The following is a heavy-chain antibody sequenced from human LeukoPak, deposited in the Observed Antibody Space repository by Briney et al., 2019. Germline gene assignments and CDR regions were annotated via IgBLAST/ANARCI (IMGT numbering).Heavy chain of an antibody. J-gene: IGHJ3*02. D-gene: IGHD4-17*01. Sequence: SETLSLTCTVSGGSISSSSYYWGWIRQHPGKGLEWIGYIYYSGSTYYNPSLKSRVTISVDTSKNRFSLKLSSVTAADTAVYYCARGDYGDYVGGAYGAFDIWGQGTMVTVSS. CDR1: GGSISSSSYY. CDR2: IYYSGST. CDR3: ARGDYGDYVGGAYGAFDI. V-gene: IGHV4-31*03.